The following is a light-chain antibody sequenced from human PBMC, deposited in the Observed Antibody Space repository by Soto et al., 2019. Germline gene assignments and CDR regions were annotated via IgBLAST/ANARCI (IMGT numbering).Light chain of an antibody. V-gene: IGKV3-20*01. J-gene: IGKJ5*01. CDR2: DAS. Sequence: EFVLTRSPGTLSLSPGERATLSCRASQTVRNNYLAWYQQKPGQAPRLLIYDASSRATGIPDRFSGSGSGTDFTLTISSLQSEDFAVYYCQQYSNWPITFGQGTRLEIK. CDR1: QTVRNNY. CDR3: QQYSNWPIT.